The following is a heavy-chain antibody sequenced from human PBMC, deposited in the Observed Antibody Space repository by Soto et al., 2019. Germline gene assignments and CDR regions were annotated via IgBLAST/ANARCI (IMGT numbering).Heavy chain of an antibody. CDR3: AAEYSSSWYYYYGMDV. V-gene: IGHV1-58*01. D-gene: IGHD6-13*01. J-gene: IGHJ6*02. Sequence: SVKVSCKASGFTFTSSAVQWVRQARGQRLEWIGWIVVGSGNTNYAQKFQERVTITRDMSTSTAYMELSSLRSEDTAVYYCAAEYSSSWYYYYGMDVWGQGTTVTAP. CDR2: IVVGSGNT. CDR1: GFTFTSSA.